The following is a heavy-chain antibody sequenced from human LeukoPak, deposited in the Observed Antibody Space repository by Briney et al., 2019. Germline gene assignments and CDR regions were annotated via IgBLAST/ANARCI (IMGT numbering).Heavy chain of an antibody. Sequence: PGGSLRLSCAASGFTFSSYAMSWVRQAPGGGLEWVSAISGSGGSTYYADSVKGRFTISRDNSKNTLYLQMNSLRAEDTAVYYCAKPGPRRRLFVEYFQHWGQGTLVTVSS. V-gene: IGHV3-23*01. J-gene: IGHJ1*01. CDR1: GFTFSSYA. D-gene: IGHD1-14*01. CDR3: AKPGPRRRLFVEYFQH. CDR2: ISGSGGST.